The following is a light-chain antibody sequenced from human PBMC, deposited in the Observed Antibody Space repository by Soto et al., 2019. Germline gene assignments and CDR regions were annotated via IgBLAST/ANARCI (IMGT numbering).Light chain of an antibody. V-gene: IGKV1-5*03. CDR1: ENIYGY. J-gene: IGKJ4*01. CDR3: QQYSAYPLT. CDR2: WAS. Sequence: DIQLTQSPSILSASVRDRVTITCRASENIYGYLAWYQQKPGEAPKLLIYWASTLVSGVPSRFTGGESGTEFTLTISDLQPDDFATYFCQQYSAYPLTFGGGTKVDIK.